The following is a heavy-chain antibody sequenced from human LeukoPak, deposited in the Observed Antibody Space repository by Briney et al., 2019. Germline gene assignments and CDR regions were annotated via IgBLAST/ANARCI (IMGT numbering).Heavy chain of an antibody. CDR1: GFTFSSYG. V-gene: IGHV3-33*01. Sequence: GGSLRLSCAASGFTFSSYGMHWVRQAPGKGLEWVAVIWYDGSNKYYADSVKGRFTISRDNSKNTLYLQMNSLRAEDTAVYYCARDATYYYYGMDVWGKGTTVTVSS. CDR3: ARDATYYYYGMDV. J-gene: IGHJ6*04. CDR2: IWYDGSNK.